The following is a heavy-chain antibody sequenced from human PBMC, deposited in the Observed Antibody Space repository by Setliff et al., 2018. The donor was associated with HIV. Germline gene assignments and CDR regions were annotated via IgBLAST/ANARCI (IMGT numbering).Heavy chain of an antibody. CDR1: GYTFSNYG. D-gene: IGHD5-18*01. CDR2: ISGDNGDT. V-gene: IGHV1-18*01. J-gene: IGHJ4*02. Sequence: ASVKVSCKASGYTFSNYGISWLRQAPGQGPEWMGWISGDNGDTTYAQSFQGRVSITSDESTSTIYLELTSLRSDDTAMYYCSRGQVVGYTYSGIELWGQGTLVTSPQ. CDR3: SRGQVVGYTYSGIEL.